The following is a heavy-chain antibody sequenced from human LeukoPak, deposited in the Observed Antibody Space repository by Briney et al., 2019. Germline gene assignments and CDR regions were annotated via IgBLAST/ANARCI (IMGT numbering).Heavy chain of an antibody. Sequence: PGGSLRLSCAASGFTFSDYYMCWIRQAPGKGLEWVSYISSSGSTIYYADSVKGRFTISRDHAKNSLYLQMNSLRAEDTAVYYCARPYCSSTSCYAHYWGQGTLVTVSS. D-gene: IGHD2-2*01. V-gene: IGHV3-11*01. CDR1: GFTFSDYY. J-gene: IGHJ4*02. CDR2: ISSSGSTI. CDR3: ARPYCSSTSCYAHY.